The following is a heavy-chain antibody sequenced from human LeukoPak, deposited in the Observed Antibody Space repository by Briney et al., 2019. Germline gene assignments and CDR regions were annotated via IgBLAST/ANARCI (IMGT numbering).Heavy chain of an antibody. CDR3: ARDRVVGATSHFDY. Sequence: GGSLRLSCAASGFIFSNYAMNWVRQAPGKGLEWVSAISYSGSSTYYADSVKGRFTISRDNSKNTLYLQMNSLRAEDTAVYYCARDRVVGATSHFDYWGQGTLVTVSS. J-gene: IGHJ4*02. CDR1: GFIFSNYA. V-gene: IGHV3-23*01. D-gene: IGHD1-26*01. CDR2: ISYSGSST.